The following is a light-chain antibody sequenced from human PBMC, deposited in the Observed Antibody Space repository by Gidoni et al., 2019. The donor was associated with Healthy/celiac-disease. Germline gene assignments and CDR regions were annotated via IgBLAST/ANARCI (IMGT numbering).Light chain of an antibody. Sequence: SALTQPASVSGSPGQSITISCTGTSSDVVSYNLVSWYQQHPGKAPKLMIYEVSNRPSGVSNRFSGSTSGNTASLTISGLQAEDEADYYCCSYAGSNYVFGTGTKVTVL. J-gene: IGLJ1*01. CDR3: CSYAGSNYV. CDR1: SSDVVSYNL. CDR2: EVS. V-gene: IGLV2-23*02.